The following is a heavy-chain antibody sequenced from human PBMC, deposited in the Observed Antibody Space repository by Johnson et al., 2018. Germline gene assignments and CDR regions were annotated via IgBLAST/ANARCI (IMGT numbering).Heavy chain of an antibody. CDR2: ISWNSGTI. V-gene: IGHV3-9*01. CDR1: GFTFDDYA. J-gene: IGHJ6*03. D-gene: IGHD1-26*01. Sequence: VQLVESGGGLVQPGRSLRLSCAASGFTFDDYAMHWVRQAPGKGLEWVSGISWNSGTIAYADSVEGRFTISRDNAKNSLYLQMNSLRAEDTALYYCAKDKVTGGTYSEPRGSYYYYYYMDVWGKGTTVTVSS. CDR3: AKDKVTGGTYSEPRGSYYYYYYMDV.